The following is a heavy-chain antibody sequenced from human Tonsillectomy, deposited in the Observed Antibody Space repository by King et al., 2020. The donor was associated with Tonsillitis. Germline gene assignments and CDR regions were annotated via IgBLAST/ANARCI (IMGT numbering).Heavy chain of an antibody. V-gene: IGHV4-4*02. D-gene: IGHD2-2*01. CDR1: GASISSTNW. CDR2: IYQSGTT. Sequence: QLQESGPGLLKPSGTLSLTCAVSGASISSTNWWGWVRQPPGKGLEWIGEIYQSGTTHYNPSLKSRVTISVDKSKNQFSLNLTSVTAADTAVYYWSKRPAAVSQYYHMDVWGKGTTVTVSS. CDR3: SKRPAAVSQYYHMDV. J-gene: IGHJ6*03.